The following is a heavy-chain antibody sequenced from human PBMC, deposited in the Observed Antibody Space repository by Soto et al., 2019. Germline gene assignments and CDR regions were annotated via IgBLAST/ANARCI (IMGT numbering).Heavy chain of an antibody. CDR3: ARLFYNWNSWVDS. CDR1: GFSFSDFY. V-gene: IGHV3-11*01. J-gene: IGHJ4*02. Sequence: QVHLVESGGGLVKPGGSLRLSCAASGFSFSDFYMVWIRQAPGKGLEWISYIHRSGSHIYYADSVKGLFTIARDNAKTTLSLQMNSLRAENTAVYYCARLFYNWNSWVDSWGQGTLVTVSS. CDR2: IHRSGSHI. D-gene: IGHD1-20*01.